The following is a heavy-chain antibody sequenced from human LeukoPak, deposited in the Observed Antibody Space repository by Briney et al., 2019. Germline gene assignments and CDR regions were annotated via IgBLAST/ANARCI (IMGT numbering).Heavy chain of an antibody. V-gene: IGHV3-15*01. CDR2: IKSKPDGETT. CDR3: ATGRDFDL. Sequence: GGSLRPSCAASGFTFSNAWMNWVRQAPGKGQEWVGRIKSKPDGETTDYAAPVKGRFTISRDDSKNMVYVQMSSLKTEDTAVYYCATGRDFDLWGRGTLVTVSS. J-gene: IGHJ2*01. CDR1: GFTFSNAW.